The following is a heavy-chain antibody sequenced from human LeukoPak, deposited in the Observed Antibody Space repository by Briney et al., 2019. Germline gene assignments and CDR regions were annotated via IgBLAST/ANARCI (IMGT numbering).Heavy chain of an antibody. CDR1: GFSFSNYW. CDR3: ARDRDGPNYYRDV. CDR2: IKSDGTGA. Sequence: GGSLSLSCAASGFSFSNYWMHWVREVPEKGLEWVSRIKSDGTGATYAGSVNGRFTISRDNAENTLYLQMNSLRAEDTAIYYCARDRDGPNYYRDVWGKGTTGTASS. D-gene: IGHD5-24*01. V-gene: IGHV3-74*01. J-gene: IGHJ6*03.